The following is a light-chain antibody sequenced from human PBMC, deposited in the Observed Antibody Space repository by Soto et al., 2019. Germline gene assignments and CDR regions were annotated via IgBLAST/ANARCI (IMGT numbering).Light chain of an antibody. Sequence: QSVLTQPPSVSGAPGQRVTISFTGSSSNIGAGYAVQWYQQLPGTAPKLLIYGDNNRPSGVPDRLSGSRSGTSASLAITGLQAEDEADYYCQSSDSSLREVFGAGTKVTVL. CDR2: GDN. J-gene: IGLJ1*01. V-gene: IGLV1-40*01. CDR3: QSSDSSLREV. CDR1: SSNIGAGYA.